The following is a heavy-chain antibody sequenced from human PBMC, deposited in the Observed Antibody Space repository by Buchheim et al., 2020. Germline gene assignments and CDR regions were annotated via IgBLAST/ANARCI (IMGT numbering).Heavy chain of an antibody. V-gene: IGHV1-46*01. D-gene: IGHD4-11*01. CDR1: GYTFTSYY. J-gene: IGHJ6*02. CDR2: INPSGGST. CDR3: ARKGNSNLSWLSAYYYYGMDV. Sequence: QVQLVQSGAEVKKPGASVKVSCKASGYTFTSYYMHWVRQAPGQGLEWMGIINPSGGSTSYAQKFQGRVTMTRDTSTSTVYMELSSLRAEDTAVYYCARKGNSNLSWLSAYYYYGMDVWGQGTT.